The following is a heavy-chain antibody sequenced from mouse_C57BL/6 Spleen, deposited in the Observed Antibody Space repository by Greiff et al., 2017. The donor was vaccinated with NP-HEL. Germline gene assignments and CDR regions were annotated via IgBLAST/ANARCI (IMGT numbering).Heavy chain of an antibody. CDR1: GYTFTDYE. CDR3: TRLPYYGSIDV. D-gene: IGHD1-1*01. CDR2: IDPETGGT. J-gene: IGHJ1*03. Sequence: QVQLQQSGAELVRPGASVTLSCKASGYTFTDYEMHWVKQTPVHGLEWIGAIDPETGGTAYNQKFKGKAILTADKSSSTAYMELRSLTSEDSAVYYCTRLPYYGSIDVWGTGTTVTVSS. V-gene: IGHV1-15*01.